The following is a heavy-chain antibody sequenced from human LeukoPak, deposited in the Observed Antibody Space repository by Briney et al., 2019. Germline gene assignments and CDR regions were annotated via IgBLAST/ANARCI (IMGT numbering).Heavy chain of an antibody. CDR2: VYYSGSA. CDR3: ARGSRVDDFWSGYRAPLDY. Sequence: SETLSLTCTVSGGSISSSGYYWSWIRQTPGKGLEWIGTVYYSGSAYYNPSLKTQVTISVDTSKNQFSLKLSSVTAADTAVYYCARGSRVDDFWSGYRAPLDYWGQGTLVTVSS. V-gene: IGHV4-39*01. CDR1: GGSISSSGYY. J-gene: IGHJ4*02. D-gene: IGHD3-3*01.